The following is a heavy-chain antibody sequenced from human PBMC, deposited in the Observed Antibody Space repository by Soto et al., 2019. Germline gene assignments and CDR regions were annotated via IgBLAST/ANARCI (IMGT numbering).Heavy chain of an antibody. CDR3: ARHPNYYDSSGYYSVSGSFDY. D-gene: IGHD3-22*01. CDR1: GGSISSSSYY. J-gene: IGHJ4*02. CDR2: IYYSGST. Sequence: LSLTCTVSGGSISSSSYYWGWIRQPPGKGLEWIGSIYYSGSTYYNPSLKSRVTISVDTSKNQFSLKLSSVTAADTAVYYCARHPNYYDSSGYYSVSGSFDYWGQGNLVTVSS. V-gene: IGHV4-39*01.